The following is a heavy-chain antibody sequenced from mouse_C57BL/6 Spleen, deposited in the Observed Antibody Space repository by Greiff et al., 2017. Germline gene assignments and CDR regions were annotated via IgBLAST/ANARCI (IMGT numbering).Heavy chain of an antibody. V-gene: IGHV1-76*01. Sequence: VQLQQSGAELVRPGASVKLSCKASGYTFTDYYINWVKQRPGQGLEWIARIYPGSGNTYYNEKLKGKATLPEEKSSSTAYMQLSSLTSEDAAGYFCARDGSHWYFDVWGTGTTVTVSS. D-gene: IGHD2-3*01. J-gene: IGHJ1*03. CDR3: ARDGSHWYFDV. CDR2: IYPGSGNT. CDR1: GYTFTDYY.